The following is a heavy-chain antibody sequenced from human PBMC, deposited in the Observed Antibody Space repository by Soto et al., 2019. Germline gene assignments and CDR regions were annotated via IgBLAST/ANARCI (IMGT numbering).Heavy chain of an antibody. V-gene: IGHV4-39*01. D-gene: IGHD6-25*01. J-gene: IGHJ5*02. CDR1: GGYISSSGFY. CDR2: MYYSGTT. CDR3: AVVDSTGNWFDP. Sequence: PTETLSITCNVSGGYISSSGFYWGWLRQTPGKGLEFIGSMYYSGTTYYNPSLKSRVTISVDTSKNQFTLKLISVTAADTAVYYCAVVDSTGNWFDPWGEGALVTVSS.